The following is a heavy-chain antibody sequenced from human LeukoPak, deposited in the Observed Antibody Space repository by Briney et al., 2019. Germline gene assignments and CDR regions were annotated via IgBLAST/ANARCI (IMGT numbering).Heavy chain of an antibody. Sequence: ASVKVSCKASGYTFTGYYMHWVRQAPGQGLEWMGWINPNSGGTNYAQKFQGRVTMTRDTSISTAYTELSRLRSDDTAVYYCARDGGNIVVVVAPLDYWGQGTLVTVSS. CDR3: ARDGGNIVVVVAPLDY. CDR2: INPNSGGT. D-gene: IGHD2-15*01. V-gene: IGHV1-2*02. J-gene: IGHJ4*02. CDR1: GYTFTGYY.